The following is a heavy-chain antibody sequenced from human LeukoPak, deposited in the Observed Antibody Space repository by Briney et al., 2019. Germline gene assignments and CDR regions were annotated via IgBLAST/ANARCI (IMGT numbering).Heavy chain of an antibody. CDR1: GYTFTGYY. CDR2: INPNSGGT. D-gene: IGHD2-2*01. CDR3: ARDPVGYCSSTSCYAYYYYYMDV. V-gene: IGHV1-2*02. J-gene: IGHJ6*03. Sequence: GASVKVSCKASGYTFTGYYMHWVRQAPGQGLEWMGWINPNSGGTNYAQKFQGRVTMTRDTSISTAYMELSRLRSDDTAVYYCARDPVGYCSSTSCYAYYYYYMDVWGKGTTVTISS.